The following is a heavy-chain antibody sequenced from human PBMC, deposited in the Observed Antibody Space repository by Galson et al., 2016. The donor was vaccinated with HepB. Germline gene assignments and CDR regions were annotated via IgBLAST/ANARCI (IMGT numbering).Heavy chain of an antibody. CDR2: IDGKDDTT. D-gene: IGHD2-21*02. V-gene: IGHV3-23*01. J-gene: IGHJ4*02. CDR1: GFTFSSSS. Sequence: LRLSCAASGFTFSSSSMSWVRQAPGKGPEWVSSIDGKDDTTYYADSVKGRFTISRDSSKNILSLQMNSLRADDTAVYYCAKGGDSDNWGQGTLVTVSS. CDR3: AKGGDSDN.